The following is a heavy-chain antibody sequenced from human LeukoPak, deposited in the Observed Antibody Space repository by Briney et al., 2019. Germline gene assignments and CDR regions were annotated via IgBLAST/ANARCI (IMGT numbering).Heavy chain of an antibody. V-gene: IGHV4-30-2*01. J-gene: IGHJ4*02. CDR3: ARGDDRSLHFDY. Sequence: SETLSLTCAVSGGSISSGGYSWSWIRQPPGKGLEWIGYIYHSGSTYYNPSLKSRVTISVDRSKNQFSLKLSSVTAADTAVYYCARGDDRSLHFDYWGQGTLVTVSS. D-gene: IGHD3-22*01. CDR2: IYHSGST. CDR1: GGSISSGGYS.